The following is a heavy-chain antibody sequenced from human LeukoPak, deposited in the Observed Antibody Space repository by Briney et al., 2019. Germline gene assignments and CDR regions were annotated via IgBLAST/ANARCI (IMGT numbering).Heavy chain of an antibody. Sequence: SQTLSLTCAISGDSVSSNSAAWNWIRQSPSRGLKWLGRTYYRSKRYNDYAVSVKSRITINPDTSKNQFSLQLNSVTPEDTAVYYCARETTPLIYSGYDYRFDYWGQGTLVTVSS. J-gene: IGHJ4*02. V-gene: IGHV6-1*01. CDR3: ARETTPLIYSGYDYRFDY. D-gene: IGHD5-12*01. CDR1: GDSVSSNSAA. CDR2: TYYRSKRYN.